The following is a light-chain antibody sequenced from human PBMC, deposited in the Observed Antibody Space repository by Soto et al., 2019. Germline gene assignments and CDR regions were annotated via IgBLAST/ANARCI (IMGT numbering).Light chain of an antibody. CDR1: QSVNSN. Sequence: EIVMTQSPATLSVSPGERVTLSCRASQSVNSNLAWYQQKPGQAPRLLIYAASTRDTGIVARFSGSGSGTEFTLTISSLQSEHFAVYYCQHYNNWPLWTFGQGTKVEIK. V-gene: IGKV3-15*01. CDR2: AAS. CDR3: QHYNNWPLWT. J-gene: IGKJ1*01.